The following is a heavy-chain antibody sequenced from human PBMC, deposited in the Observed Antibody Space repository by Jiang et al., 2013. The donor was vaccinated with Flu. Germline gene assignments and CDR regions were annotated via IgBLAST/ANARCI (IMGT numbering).Heavy chain of an antibody. J-gene: IGHJ3*02. V-gene: IGHV1-69*06. Sequence: VQLVESGAEVKQPGSSVKVSCKASGGTFGTYAFGWVRQAPGQGLEWMGGVIPIFATPNYAQMFQGRVTITADRSTTTAYMELSSLRSEDTAVYYCTRSYEYCTNGVCYNDPRPHDAFEIWGQGTMVTVSS. CDR3: TRSYEYCTNGVCYNDPRPHDAFEI. D-gene: IGHD2-8*01. CDR1: GGTFGTYA. CDR2: VIPIFATP.